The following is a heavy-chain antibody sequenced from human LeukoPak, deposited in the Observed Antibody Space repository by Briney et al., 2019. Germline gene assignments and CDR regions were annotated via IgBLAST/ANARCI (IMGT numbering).Heavy chain of an antibody. V-gene: IGHV4-39*01. CDR2: IYYSGST. CDR3: ARGWQLSDYFDY. J-gene: IGHJ4*02. D-gene: IGHD4-23*01. CDR1: GGSISSSSYY. Sequence: SETLSLTCTVSGGSISSSSYYWGWIRQPPGKGLEWIGTIYYSGSTYQNSSLKSRVTISKDTSKNQFSLKLSFVTAADTAVYFCARGWQLSDYFDYWGQGTLVTVSS.